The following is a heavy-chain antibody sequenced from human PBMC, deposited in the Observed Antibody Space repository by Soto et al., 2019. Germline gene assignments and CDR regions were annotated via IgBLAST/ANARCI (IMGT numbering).Heavy chain of an antibody. V-gene: IGHV3-30*03. CDR1: GFAFTSYG. D-gene: IGHD6-6*01. CDR3: ALGGQLASQLYYYYYGMDV. CDR2: ISYDGSNK. Sequence: QVQLVESGGGVVQPGRSLRLSCAASGFAFTSYGMHWVRQAPGKGLEWVAVISYDGSNKYYADSVKGRFTISRDNSKNKLYLQMNSLRAEDTAVYYCALGGQLASQLYYYYYGMDVWGQGTTVTVSS. J-gene: IGHJ6*02.